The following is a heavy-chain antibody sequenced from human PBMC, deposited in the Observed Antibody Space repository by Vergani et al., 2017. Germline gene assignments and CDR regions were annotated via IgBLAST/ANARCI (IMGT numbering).Heavy chain of an antibody. J-gene: IGHJ4*02. CDR1: GGSISSYY. D-gene: IGHD1-26*01. CDR3: ARVGATDGFDY. V-gene: IGHV4-59*08. CDR2: IYYSGST. Sequence: QVQLQESGPGLVKPSETLSLTCTVSGGSISSYYWSWIRQPPGKGLEWIGYIYYSGSTNYNPTLKGRVTISVDTSKNQFSLKLSSVTAADTAVYYCARVGATDGFDYWGQGTLVTVSS.